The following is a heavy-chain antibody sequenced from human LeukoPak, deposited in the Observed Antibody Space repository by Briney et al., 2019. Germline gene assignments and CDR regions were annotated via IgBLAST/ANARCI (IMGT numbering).Heavy chain of an antibody. D-gene: IGHD3-22*01. Sequence: PGGSLRLSCVVSGLTSGVYWMAWVRQAPGKGLEWVANIKQDGSAKTYVDSVKGRFTISRDNAKNSLFLQMNSLRAEDMAVYYCARHYYDGSAYYFDCWGQGTLVTVSS. J-gene: IGHJ4*02. V-gene: IGHV3-7*01. CDR1: GLTSGVYW. CDR2: IKQDGSAK. CDR3: ARHYYDGSAYYFDC.